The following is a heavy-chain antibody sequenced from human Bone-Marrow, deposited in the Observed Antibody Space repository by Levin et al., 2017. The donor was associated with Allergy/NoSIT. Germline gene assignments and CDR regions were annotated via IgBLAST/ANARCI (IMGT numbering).Heavy chain of an antibody. CDR3: ARVPYNWNYGFHFDY. Sequence: SQTLSLTCTVSGGSISSGDYYWSWLRQPPGKGLEWIGYIYYSGSTYHNPSVKSRVTISVDTSKNQFSLKLSSVTAADTAVYYCARVPYNWNYGFHFDYWGQGTLVTVSS. V-gene: IGHV4-30-4*01. J-gene: IGHJ4*02. D-gene: IGHD1-7*01. CDR1: GGSISSGDYY. CDR2: IYYSGST.